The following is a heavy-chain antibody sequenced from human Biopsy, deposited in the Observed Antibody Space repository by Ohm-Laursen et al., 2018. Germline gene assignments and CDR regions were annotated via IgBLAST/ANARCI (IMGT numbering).Heavy chain of an antibody. D-gene: IGHD3-22*01. CDR1: GVTLSGYA. Sequence: SLRLSCTASGVTLSGYAMNWVRQAPGKGLEWVSFISSSSSYIYYADSVKGRFTVSRDNARDSLYLQMNSLRAEDTAVYYCARDVRPVTMIAEGDFDYWGQGSLVTVS. J-gene: IGHJ4*02. CDR2: ISSSSSYI. CDR3: ARDVRPVTMIAEGDFDY. V-gene: IGHV3-21*01.